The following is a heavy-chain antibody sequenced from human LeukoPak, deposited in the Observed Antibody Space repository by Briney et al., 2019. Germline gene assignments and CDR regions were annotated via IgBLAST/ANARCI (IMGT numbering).Heavy chain of an antibody. D-gene: IGHD2-2*01. CDR1: GYIFTNNY. CDR3: ARGYSSMFIDH. Sequence: ASMKVSCKASGYIFTNNYIHWVRQAPGQGLEWLGWINPSTGGTKYAQQFQGWVTLTRDTSTSTAYLDLSRLKSNDTAVYYCARGYSSMFIDHWGQGTLVSVSS. J-gene: IGHJ4*02. CDR2: INPSTGGT. V-gene: IGHV1-2*04.